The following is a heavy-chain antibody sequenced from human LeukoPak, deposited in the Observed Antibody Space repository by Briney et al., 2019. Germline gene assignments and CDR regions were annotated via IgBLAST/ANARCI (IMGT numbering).Heavy chain of an antibody. J-gene: IGHJ6*02. CDR1: GFTFSSYS. V-gene: IGHV3-30*18. CDR2: ISYDGHNE. CDR3: AKGVGYGGMDV. Sequence: PGGSLRLSCAASGFTFSSYSMNWVRQAPGKGLEWVAVISYDGHNEYYADSVKGRFTISRDNSKNTVYVQMNSLRAEDTAVYYCAKGVGYGGMDVWGQGTTVTVSS. D-gene: IGHD2-8*01.